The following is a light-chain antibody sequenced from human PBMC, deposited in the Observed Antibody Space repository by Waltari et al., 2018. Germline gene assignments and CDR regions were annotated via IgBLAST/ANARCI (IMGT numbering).Light chain of an antibody. Sequence: QSALTQPASVSGSPGQSITISCTGTSSDVGDYNYVSWYQQHPGEAPKLRIYDVHKRPSGISNRFSGSKSGNTASLTISGLQAEDEADYYCSSFTSSSTSLIGGGTKLTVL. J-gene: IGLJ2*01. V-gene: IGLV2-14*03. CDR2: DVH. CDR3: SSFTSSSTSL. CDR1: SSDVGDYNY.